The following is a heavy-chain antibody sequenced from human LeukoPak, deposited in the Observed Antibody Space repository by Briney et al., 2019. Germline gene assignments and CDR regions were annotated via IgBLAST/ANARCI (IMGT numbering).Heavy chain of an antibody. CDR1: GYTFTSYY. CDR2: INPNSGNT. CDR3: ARSDKGSRWSNFAY. D-gene: IGHD6-13*01. V-gene: IGHV1-2*02. Sequence: ASVKVSCKASGYTFTSYYIHWVRQAPGQGLEWMGWINPNSGNTDYAQKFQGRVTMTRHTSISTAYMELSRLRSEHTAVYYCARSDKGSRWSNFAYSGQGNLVTVS. J-gene: IGHJ4*02.